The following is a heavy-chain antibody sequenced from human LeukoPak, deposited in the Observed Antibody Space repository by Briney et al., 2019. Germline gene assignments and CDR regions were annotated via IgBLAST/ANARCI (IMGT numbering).Heavy chain of an antibody. J-gene: IGHJ4*02. D-gene: IGHD3-3*01. Sequence: GGSLRLSCAASGFTFSSYWRSWVRQAPGKGLEWVANIKQDGSEKYYVDSVKGRFTISRDNAKNSLYLQMNSLRAEDTAVYYCARGYYDFWSGYYNPYFDYWGQGTLVTVSS. CDR1: GFTFSSYW. CDR2: IKQDGSEK. CDR3: ARGYYDFWSGYYNPYFDY. V-gene: IGHV3-7*01.